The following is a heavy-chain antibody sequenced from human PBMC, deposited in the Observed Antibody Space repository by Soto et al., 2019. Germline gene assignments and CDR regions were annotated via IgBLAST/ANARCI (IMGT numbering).Heavy chain of an antibody. J-gene: IGHJ4*02. CDR1: GFTFSRQW. CDR2: INQDESDK. Sequence: EVQLVDSGGGLVQPGGSLRLSCAASGFTFSRQWMTWVRQAPGKGLEWVASINQDESDKYYVDSVKGRFTISRDNAKSSWFLQMNSLRAEDTAVYFCATHALFLSGPLDYWGQGTLVIVSS. D-gene: IGHD2-8*02. V-gene: IGHV3-7*02. CDR3: ATHALFLSGPLDY.